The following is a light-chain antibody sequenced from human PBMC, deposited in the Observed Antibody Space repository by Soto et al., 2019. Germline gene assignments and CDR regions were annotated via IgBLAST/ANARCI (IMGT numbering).Light chain of an antibody. Sequence: QSALTQPASVSGSPGQSSTISCTGTSSDVVGYNYVSWYQQHPGKAPQLMTYEVTNRPAGVSDRFSGSKSITTASLTISGLQAEDEAEYYCSSYTSTNTLWVFGGGTKLTVL. CDR2: EVT. J-gene: IGLJ3*02. CDR1: SSDVVGYNY. V-gene: IGLV2-14*01. CDR3: SSYTSTNTLWV.